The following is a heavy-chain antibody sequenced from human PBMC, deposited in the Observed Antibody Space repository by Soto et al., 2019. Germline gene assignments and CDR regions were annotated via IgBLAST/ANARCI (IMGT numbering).Heavy chain of an antibody. CDR1: GFTFSNYY. Sequence: QVQLVESGGGLVKPGGSLRLSCAASGFTFSNYYMSWIRQAPGKGLEWVSYISSSSSYTNYADSVKGRFTISRDNAKNSLYLQMNSLRAEDTAVYYCAGGQLWFGVLYYYYGMDVWGQGTTVTVSS. V-gene: IGHV3-11*05. CDR2: ISSSSSYT. J-gene: IGHJ6*02. CDR3: AGGQLWFGVLYYYYGMDV. D-gene: IGHD3-10*01.